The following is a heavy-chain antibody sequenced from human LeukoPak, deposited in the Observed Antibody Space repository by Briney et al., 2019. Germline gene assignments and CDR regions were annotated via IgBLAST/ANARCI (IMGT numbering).Heavy chain of an antibody. CDR3: ARSWVGRRIAARPGMVSFDP. D-gene: IGHD6-6*01. CDR1: GGSISSGSYY. J-gene: IGHJ5*02. Sequence: SETLSLTCTVSGGSISSGSYYWSWIRQPAGKGLEWIGRIYTSGSTNYNPSLKSRVTISVDTSKNQFSLKLSSVTAADTAVYYCARSWVGRRIAARPGMVSFDPWGQGTLVTVSS. CDR2: IYTSGST. V-gene: IGHV4-61*02.